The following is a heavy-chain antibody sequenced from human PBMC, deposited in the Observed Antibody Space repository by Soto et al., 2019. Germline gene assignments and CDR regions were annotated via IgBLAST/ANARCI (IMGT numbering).Heavy chain of an antibody. D-gene: IGHD3-10*01. J-gene: IGHJ5*02. V-gene: IGHV1-46*03. Sequence: QVQLVQSGAEVKKPGASVKVSCKASGYTFTSYYMHWVRQATRQGLEWKGIINPSGGSTNYPKKFQGRVTMTRDTSTSTVYMALSSLRSEDTAVYYCARSNYFGSGGYPTWTDPWGQGTLVIVSS. CDR1: GYTFTSYY. CDR3: ARSNYFGSGGYPTWTDP. CDR2: INPSGGST.